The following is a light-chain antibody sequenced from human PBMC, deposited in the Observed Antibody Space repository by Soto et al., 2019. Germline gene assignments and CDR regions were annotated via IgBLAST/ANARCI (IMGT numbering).Light chain of an antibody. CDR3: SSYTSSSSLYV. V-gene: IGLV2-14*01. CDR2: EVS. J-gene: IGLJ1*01. CDR1: RSDIGGYKY. Sequence: QSALTQPASVSGSPGQSITISCTGSRSDIGGYKYVSWYQQLPGKAPKLLIYEVSVRPSGITDRFSGSKSGITASLTISGLQSEDEAVYYFSSYTSSSSLYVFGSGTKLTVL.